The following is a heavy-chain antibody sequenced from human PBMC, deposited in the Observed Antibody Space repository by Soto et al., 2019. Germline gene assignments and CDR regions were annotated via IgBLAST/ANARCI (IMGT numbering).Heavy chain of an antibody. D-gene: IGHD4-4*01. V-gene: IGHV3-23*01. CDR2: ITSTGYT. Sequence: PGGSLRLSCATSGFSFSNYAMSWVRQAPGKGLEWVAGITSTGYTYYVESLKGRFTISRDNSKNTVSLQMNSLRAEDTAVYYCAKDLIDYSISYFGYWGQGTLVTVSS. CDR1: GFSFSNYA. CDR3: AKDLIDYSISYFGY. J-gene: IGHJ4*02.